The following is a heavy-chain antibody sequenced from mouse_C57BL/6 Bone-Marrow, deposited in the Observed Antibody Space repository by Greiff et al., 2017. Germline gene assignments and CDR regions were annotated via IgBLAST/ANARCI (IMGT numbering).Heavy chain of an antibody. CDR2: IDPSDSYT. Sequence: QVQLQQPGAELVMPGASVKLSCKASGYTFTSYWMHWVKQRPGQGLEWIGEIDPSDSYTNYNQKFKGKSTLTVDKSSSTAYMQLSCLTSEDSAVYYCARSNWAFDYWGQGTTLTVSS. CDR3: ARSNWAFDY. V-gene: IGHV1-69*01. D-gene: IGHD4-1*01. J-gene: IGHJ2*01. CDR1: GYTFTSYW.